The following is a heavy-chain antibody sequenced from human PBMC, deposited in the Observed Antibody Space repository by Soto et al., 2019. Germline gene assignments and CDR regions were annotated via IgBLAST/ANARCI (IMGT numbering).Heavy chain of an antibody. CDR2: INSDGSST. Sequence: GGSLRLSCAVSGSTFSNDWMHWVRQAPGKGLVWVSHINSDGSSTNYADFVKGRFTIARDNAKNTVYLQMNSLRAEDTAVYYCAKVGSGYDYWGQGTLVTVSS. V-gene: IGHV3-74*01. D-gene: IGHD2-15*01. CDR1: GSTFSNDW. J-gene: IGHJ4*02. CDR3: AKVGSGYDY.